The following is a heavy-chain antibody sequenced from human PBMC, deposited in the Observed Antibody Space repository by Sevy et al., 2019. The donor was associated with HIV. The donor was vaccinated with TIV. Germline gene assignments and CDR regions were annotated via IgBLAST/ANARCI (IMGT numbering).Heavy chain of an antibody. V-gene: IGHV3-23*01. CDR2: ISGSGGST. D-gene: IGHD3-10*01. Sequence: GGSLRLSCAASGFTFSSYVMSWVRQAPGKGLEWVSAISGSGGSTYYADSVKGRFTISRDNSKNTLYLQMNSLRAEDTAVYYCAKNGRRGGQLGDFDYWGQGTLVTVSS. CDR3: AKNGRRGGQLGDFDY. CDR1: GFTFSSYV. J-gene: IGHJ4*02.